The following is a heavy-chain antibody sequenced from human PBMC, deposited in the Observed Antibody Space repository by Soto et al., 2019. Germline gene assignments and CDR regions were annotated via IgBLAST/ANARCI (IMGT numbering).Heavy chain of an antibody. CDR1: GFTFSSYW. CDR2: VHSDGTTT. D-gene: IGHD3-10*01. J-gene: IGHJ3*01. Sequence: LRLSCAASGFTFSSYWMHWVRQAPGKGLVWVSRVHSDGTTTTYADSVKGRFTISRDNARNTVSLQMSSLRAEDTAIYYCARGDRGGFDLWGHGTVVTVS. CDR3: ARGDRGGFDL. V-gene: IGHV3-74*01.